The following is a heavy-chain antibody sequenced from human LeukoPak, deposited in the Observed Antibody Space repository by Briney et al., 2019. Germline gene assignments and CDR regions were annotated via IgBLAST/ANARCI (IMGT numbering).Heavy chain of an antibody. CDR2: INPNSGGT. V-gene: IGHV1-2*04. CDR3: ARDQGVAAAGHYYYGMDV. J-gene: IGHJ6*02. CDR1: GYTFTGYY. Sequence: ASVKVSCEASGYTFTGYYMHWVRQAPGQGLEWMGWINPNSGGTNYAQKFQGWVTMTRDTSISTAYMELSRLRSDDTAVYYCARDQGVAAAGHYYYGMDVWGQGTTVAVSS. D-gene: IGHD6-13*01.